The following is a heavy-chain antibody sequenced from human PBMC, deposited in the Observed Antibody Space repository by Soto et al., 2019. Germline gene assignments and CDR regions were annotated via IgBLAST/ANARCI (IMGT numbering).Heavy chain of an antibody. CDR1: GFTFSSYD. Sequence: PGGSLRLSCAASGFTFSSYDMHWVRQATGKGLEWVSAIGTAGDTYYPGSVKGRFTISRENAKNSLYLQMNSLRAEDTAVYYCARDRPYYYDSSGYYYWYFDLWGRGTLVTVSS. CDR3: ARDRPYYYDSSGYYYWYFDL. D-gene: IGHD3-22*01. V-gene: IGHV3-13*01. CDR2: IGTAGDT. J-gene: IGHJ2*01.